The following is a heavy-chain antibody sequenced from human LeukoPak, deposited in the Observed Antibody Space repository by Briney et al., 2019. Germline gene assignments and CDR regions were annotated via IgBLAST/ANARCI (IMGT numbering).Heavy chain of an antibody. CDR1: GGSIRSYY. J-gene: IGHJ5*02. CDR3: ARTIDLSVGGSGDWFDP. V-gene: IGHV4-59*01. CDR2: IYYSGST. Sequence: SETLSLTCTVSGGSIRSYYWSWLRQPPGKGLEWIGYIYYSGSTNYNPSLKSRVTISVDTSKNQFSLKLSSVTAADTAVYYCARTIDLSVGGSGDWFDPWGQGTLVTVSS. D-gene: IGHD1-26*01.